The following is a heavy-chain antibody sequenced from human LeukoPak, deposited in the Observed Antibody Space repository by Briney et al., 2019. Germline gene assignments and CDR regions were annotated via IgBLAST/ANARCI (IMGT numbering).Heavy chain of an antibody. J-gene: IGHJ4*02. Sequence: PGGSLRLSCAASGFTFSSYGMHWVRQAPGKGLEWVAVIWNDGSKKYHADSVKGRFTISRDNSENTLYMQMNSLRAEDTAVYYCAKDKMETSFDYWGQGTLVTVSS. V-gene: IGHV3-30*02. CDR1: GFTFSSYG. CDR3: AKDKMETSFDY. D-gene: IGHD2-8*01. CDR2: IWNDGSKK.